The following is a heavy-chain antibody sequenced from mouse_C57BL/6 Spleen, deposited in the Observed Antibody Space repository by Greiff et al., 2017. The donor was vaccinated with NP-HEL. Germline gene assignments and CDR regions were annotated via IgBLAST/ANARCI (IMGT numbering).Heavy chain of an antibody. J-gene: IGHJ4*01. V-gene: IGHV5-4*01. CDR3: ARDTGGAMDY. Sequence: EVQLVESGGGLVKPGGSLKLSCAASGFTFSSYAMSWVRQTPEKRLEWVATISDGGSYTYYPDNVKGRFTISRDNAKNNLYLQMSHLKSEDTAMYYGARDTGGAMDYWGQGTSVTVSS. D-gene: IGHD4-1*01. CDR1: GFTFSSYA. CDR2: ISDGGSYT.